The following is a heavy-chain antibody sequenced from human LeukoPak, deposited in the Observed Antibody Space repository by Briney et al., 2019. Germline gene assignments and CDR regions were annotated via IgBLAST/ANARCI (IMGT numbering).Heavy chain of an antibody. CDR3: ARFSGGGGGDY. CDR1: GGSFSGYY. Sequence: SETLSLTCAVYGGSFSGYYWSWIRQPPGKGLEWIGEINHSGSTNYNPSLKSRVTISVDTSKNQFSLKLSSVTAADTAVYYCARFSGGGGGDYWGQGTLVTVSS. J-gene: IGHJ4*02. CDR2: INHSGST. D-gene: IGHD1-26*01. V-gene: IGHV4-34*01.